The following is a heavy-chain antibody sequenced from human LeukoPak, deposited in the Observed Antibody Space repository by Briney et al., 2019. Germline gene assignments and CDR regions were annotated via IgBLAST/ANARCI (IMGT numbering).Heavy chain of an antibody. CDR2: ISGSGGST. Sequence: GGSLRLSCAASGFTFSSYGMHWVRQAPGKGLEWVSAISGSGGSTYYADSVKGRFTISRDNSKNTLYLQMNSLRAEDTAVYYCAKTRPLDSSSWSHGDYWGQGTLVTVSS. V-gene: IGHV3-23*01. CDR3: AKTRPLDSSSWSHGDY. D-gene: IGHD6-13*01. J-gene: IGHJ4*02. CDR1: GFTFSSYG.